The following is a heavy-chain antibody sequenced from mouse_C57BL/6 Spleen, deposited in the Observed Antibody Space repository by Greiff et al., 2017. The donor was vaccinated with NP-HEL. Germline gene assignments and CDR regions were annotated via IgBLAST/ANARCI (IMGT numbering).Heavy chain of an antibody. CDR1: GYSFTDYN. Sequence: VQLKESGPELVKPGASVKISCKASGYSFTDYNMNWVKQSNGKSLEWIGVIYPNYGTTSYNQKFKGKATLTVDQSSSTTYMQLNSLTSEDSAVYYCARGGTTGDWYFDVWGTGTTVTVSS. D-gene: IGHD1-1*01. CDR2: IYPNYGTT. V-gene: IGHV1-39*01. J-gene: IGHJ1*03. CDR3: ARGGTTGDWYFDV.